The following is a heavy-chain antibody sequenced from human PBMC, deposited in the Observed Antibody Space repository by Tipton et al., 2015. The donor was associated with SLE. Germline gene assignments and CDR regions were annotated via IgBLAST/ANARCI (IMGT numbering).Heavy chain of an antibody. CDR1: GGSFSGYY. V-gene: IGHV4-34*01. CDR3: ARHIVLMVYARDWFDP. D-gene: IGHD2-8*01. CDR2: INHSGST. J-gene: IGHJ5*02. Sequence: GLVKPSETLSLTCAVYGGSFSGYYWSWIRQPPGKGLEWIGEINHSGSTNYNPSLKSRVTISVDTSKNQFSLKLSSVTAADTAVYYCARHIVLMVYARDWFDPWGQGTLVTVSS.